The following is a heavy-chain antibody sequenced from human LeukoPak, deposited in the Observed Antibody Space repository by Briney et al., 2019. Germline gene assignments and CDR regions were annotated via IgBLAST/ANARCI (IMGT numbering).Heavy chain of an antibody. Sequence: GGPLRLSCAASGFTFSSYEMNWVRQAPGKGLEWVANIKPDGGETFYVDSVKGRFTISRDNAKSSLYLQMNSLRAEDTAVYYCARDYNLGQGTLVTVSS. CDR3: ARDYN. J-gene: IGHJ4*02. V-gene: IGHV3-7*01. CDR2: IKPDGGET. CDR1: GFTFSSYE.